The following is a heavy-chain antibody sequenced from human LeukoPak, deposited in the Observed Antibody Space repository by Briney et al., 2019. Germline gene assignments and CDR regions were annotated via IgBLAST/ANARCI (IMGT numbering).Heavy chain of an antibody. CDR2: IYYSGST. CDR1: GGSISSSSYY. CDR3: ARRHSSSSSLDY. D-gene: IGHD6-6*01. V-gene: IGHV4-61*05. Sequence: PSETLSLTCTVSGGSISSSSYYWGWIRQPPGKGLEWIGYIYYSGSTNYNPSLKSRVTISVDTSKNQFSLKLSSVTAADTAVYYCARRHSSSSSLDYWGQGTLVTVSS. J-gene: IGHJ4*02.